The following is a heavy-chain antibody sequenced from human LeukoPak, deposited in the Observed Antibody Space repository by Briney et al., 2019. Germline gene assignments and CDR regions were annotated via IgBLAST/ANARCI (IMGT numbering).Heavy chain of an antibody. D-gene: IGHD3-10*01. J-gene: IGHJ4*02. CDR1: GYTFTGYY. V-gene: IGHV1-2*02. CDR3: ARGIHYYFRFDY. CDR2: INPNSGDT. Sequence: ASVKVSCKASGYTFTGYYMHWVRQAPGQGLEWMGWINPNSGDTNYAQKFQGRVTMTRDTSISTAYMELSRLRSDDTAVYYCARGIHYYFRFDYWGQGTLVTVSS.